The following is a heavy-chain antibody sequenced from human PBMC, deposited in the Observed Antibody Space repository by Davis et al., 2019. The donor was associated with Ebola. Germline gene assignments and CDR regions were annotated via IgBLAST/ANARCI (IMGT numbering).Heavy chain of an antibody. Sequence: GGSLRLSCAASGFTFSSYGMHWVRQAPGKGLEWVAVISYDGSNKYYADSVKGRFTISRDNSKNTLYLQMNSLRAEDTAVYYCAYYGSGSSFDYWGQGTLVTVSS. J-gene: IGHJ4*02. CDR1: GFTFSSYG. CDR3: AYYGSGSSFDY. V-gene: IGHV3-30*03. D-gene: IGHD3-10*01. CDR2: ISYDGSNK.